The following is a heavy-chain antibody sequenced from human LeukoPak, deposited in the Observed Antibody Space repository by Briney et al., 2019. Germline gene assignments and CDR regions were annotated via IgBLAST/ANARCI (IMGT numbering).Heavy chain of an antibody. CDR1: GFTFDDYA. CDR3: AKDVVAGTHYYYGMDV. Sequence: GRSLRLSCAASGFTFDDYAMHWVRQAPGKGLEWVSGISWNSGSIGYADSVKGRFTISRDNAKNSLYLQTNSLRAEDTALYYCAKDVVAGTHYYYGMDVWGQGTTVTVSS. V-gene: IGHV3-9*01. D-gene: IGHD6-19*01. J-gene: IGHJ6*02. CDR2: ISWNSGSI.